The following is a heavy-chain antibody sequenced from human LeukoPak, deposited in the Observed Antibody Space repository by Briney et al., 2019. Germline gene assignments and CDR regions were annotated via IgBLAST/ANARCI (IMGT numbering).Heavy chain of an antibody. J-gene: IGHJ5*02. CDR1: GFTFSTFA. CDR2: FSGSGGST. Sequence: GGSLRLSCAASGFTFSTFAMIWVRQPPGKGLEWVSAFSGSGGSTYYADSVKGRFTISRDNSKNTLYLQMTSLRVEDTAVYYCAKSGGVRFDPWGQGTLVTVSS. CDR3: AKSGGVRFDP. V-gene: IGHV3-23*01. D-gene: IGHD3-16*01.